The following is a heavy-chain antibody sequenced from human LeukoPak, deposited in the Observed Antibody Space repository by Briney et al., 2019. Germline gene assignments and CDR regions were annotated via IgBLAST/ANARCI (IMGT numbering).Heavy chain of an antibody. Sequence: GGSLRLFCTASGFTFSNYWMSWVRQAPGKGLEWVGNIDQDGSAKYYVDCVKGRFTISRDNAQNLLYLQMNSLRADDTAVYFCVREGRLAYWGQGTLVTVSS. CDR3: VREGRLAY. D-gene: IGHD3-9*01. CDR2: IDQDGSAK. CDR1: GFTFSNYW. V-gene: IGHV3-7*01. J-gene: IGHJ4*01.